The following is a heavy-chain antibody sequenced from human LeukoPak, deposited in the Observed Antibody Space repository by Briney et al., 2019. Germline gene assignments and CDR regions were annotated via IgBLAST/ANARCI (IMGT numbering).Heavy chain of an antibody. J-gene: IGHJ4*02. Sequence: GGSLRLSCAASGFTFSSYAMHWVRQAPGKGLEWVAVISYDGSNKYYADSVKGRFTISRDNSKNTLYLQMNSLRAEDTAVYYCAKDLYDYGDSLDYWGQGTLVTVSS. CDR3: AKDLYDYGDSLDY. CDR1: GFTFSSYA. D-gene: IGHD4-17*01. CDR2: ISYDGSNK. V-gene: IGHV3-30-3*01.